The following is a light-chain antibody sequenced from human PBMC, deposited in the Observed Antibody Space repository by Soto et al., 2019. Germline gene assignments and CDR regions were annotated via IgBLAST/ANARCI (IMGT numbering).Light chain of an antibody. CDR1: QSVSNNY. CDR2: GAS. CDR3: HQYGSSAWT. Sequence: EIVLTQSPGTLSLSPGERATLSCRASQSVSNNYLAWYQQKPGQAPRLLIYGASNRATGIPDRFSGSGSGTDFTLTISRLEPEDFAVYYCHQYGSSAWTLGQGTKVDIK. V-gene: IGKV3-20*01. J-gene: IGKJ1*01.